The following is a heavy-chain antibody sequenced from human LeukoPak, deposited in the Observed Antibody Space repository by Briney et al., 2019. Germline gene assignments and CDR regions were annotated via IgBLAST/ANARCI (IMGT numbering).Heavy chain of an antibody. CDR3: ARAPRYCSSTSCYTGGYYYYYYMDV. Sequence: ASVKVSCRTSGYTFTNFYMHWVRQAPGQGLEWMGWINPNSGGTNYAQKFQGRVTMTRDTSISTAYMELSRLRSDDTAVYYCARAPRYCSSTSCYTGGYYYYYYMDVWGKGTTVTVSS. J-gene: IGHJ6*03. CDR2: INPNSGGT. D-gene: IGHD2-2*02. V-gene: IGHV1-2*02. CDR1: GYTFTNFY.